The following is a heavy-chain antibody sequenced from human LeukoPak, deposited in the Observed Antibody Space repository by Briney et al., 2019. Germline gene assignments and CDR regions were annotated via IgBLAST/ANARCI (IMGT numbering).Heavy chain of an antibody. CDR1: GFTFSSYS. Sequence: GGSLRLSCAASGFTFSSYSMNWVRQAPGKGLEWVSSISSSSSYIHYADSVRSRFTISRDNAKNSLFLQMNSLRGEDTAVYYCARCTTGKTFGSLREIKKSREIDYWGQGTLVTVSS. J-gene: IGHJ4*02. CDR2: ISSSSSYI. CDR3: ARCTTGKTFGSLREIKKSREIDY. V-gene: IGHV3-21*01. D-gene: IGHD1-1*01.